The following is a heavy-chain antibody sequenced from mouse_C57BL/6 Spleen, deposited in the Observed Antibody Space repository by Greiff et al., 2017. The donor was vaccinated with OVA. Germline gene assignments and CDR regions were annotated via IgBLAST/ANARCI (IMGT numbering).Heavy chain of an antibody. CDR3: TTLGTTVVAPYYFDY. D-gene: IGHD1-1*01. V-gene: IGHV14-4*01. CDR1: GFNIKDDY. CDR2: IDPENGDT. Sequence: EVKLMESGAELVRPGASVKLSCTASGFNIKDDYMHWVKQRPEQGLEWIGWIDPENGDTEYASKFQGKATITADTSSNTAYLQLSSLTSEDTAVYYCTTLGTTVVAPYYFDYWGQGTTLTVSS. J-gene: IGHJ2*01.